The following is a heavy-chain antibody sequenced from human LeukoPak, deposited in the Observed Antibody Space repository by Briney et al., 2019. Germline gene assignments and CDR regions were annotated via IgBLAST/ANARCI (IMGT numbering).Heavy chain of an antibody. Sequence: SVKVSCKASGGTFSSYAISWVRQAPGQGLEWMGGIIPIFGTANYAQKFQGRVTITADESTSTAYMELSSLRSEDTAVYYCARGYRRGGYYYDSSGLDYWGQGTLVTVSS. CDR1: GGTFSSYA. CDR2: IIPIFGTA. J-gene: IGHJ4*02. V-gene: IGHV1-69*13. CDR3: ARGYRRGGYYYDSSGLDY. D-gene: IGHD3-22*01.